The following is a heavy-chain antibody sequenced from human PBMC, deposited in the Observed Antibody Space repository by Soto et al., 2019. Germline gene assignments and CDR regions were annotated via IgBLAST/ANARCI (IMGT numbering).Heavy chain of an antibody. V-gene: IGHV3-23*01. CDR3: AKSAGPTASLDVYFDY. CDR2: INSGGDTT. J-gene: IGHJ4*02. D-gene: IGHD3-3*01. Sequence: EVQLLESGGGMVQPGESLRLSCAASGFTFASYTMTWVRQAPGKGLEWVSTINSGGDTTYYSDSVQGRFTISRDSPKKTLFLLMTSLRAEDTAVYYCAKSAGPTASLDVYFDYWGQGTLVTVSS. CDR1: GFTFASYT.